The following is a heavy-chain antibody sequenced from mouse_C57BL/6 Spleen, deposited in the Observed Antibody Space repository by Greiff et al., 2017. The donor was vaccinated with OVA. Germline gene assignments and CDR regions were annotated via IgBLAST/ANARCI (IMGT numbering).Heavy chain of an antibody. Sequence: EVQLQQSGPELVKPGASVKMSCKASGYTFTDYNMHWVKQSHGKSLEWIGYINPNNGGTSYNQKFKGKATLTVNKSSSTAYMELRSLTSEDSAVYYCAASETGTSDYWGQGTTLTVSS. CDR1: GYTFTDYN. CDR2: INPNNGGT. J-gene: IGHJ2*01. D-gene: IGHD4-1*01. V-gene: IGHV1-22*01. CDR3: AASETGTSDY.